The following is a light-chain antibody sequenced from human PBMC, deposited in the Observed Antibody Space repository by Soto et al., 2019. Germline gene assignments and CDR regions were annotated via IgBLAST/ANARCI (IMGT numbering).Light chain of an antibody. CDR2: DVS. CDR3: CSYAGSYV. Sequence: SALTQPRSVSGSPGQSVTISCTGTSSDVGGYNYVSWYQQHPGKAPKLMIYDVSKRPSGVPDRFSGSKSGNTASLTISGLQAEDEADYYCCSYAGSYVFGTGTKLTVL. J-gene: IGLJ1*01. CDR1: SSDVGGYNY. V-gene: IGLV2-11*01.